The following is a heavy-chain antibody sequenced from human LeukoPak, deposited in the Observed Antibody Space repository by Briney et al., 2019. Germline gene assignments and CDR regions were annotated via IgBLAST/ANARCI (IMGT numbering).Heavy chain of an antibody. CDR2: IYTSGST. CDR1: GGSISSGSYY. J-gene: IGHJ6*02. D-gene: IGHD3-3*01. CDR3: ARDGSTYYDFWSGYSPSYYYGMDV. Sequence: SETLSLTCTVSGGSISSGSYYWSWIRQPAGKGLEWIGRIYTSGSTNYSPSLKSRVTISVDTSKNQFSLKLSSVTAADTAVYYCARDGSTYYDFWSGYSPSYYYGMDVWGQGTTVTVSS. V-gene: IGHV4-61*02.